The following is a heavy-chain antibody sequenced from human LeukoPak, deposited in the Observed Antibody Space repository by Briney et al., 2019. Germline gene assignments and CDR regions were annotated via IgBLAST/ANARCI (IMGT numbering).Heavy chain of an antibody. Sequence: PGGSLRLSCAASGFTFSSYSMNWVRQAPGKGLEWVSSISSSSSYIYYADSVKGRFTISRDNAKNSLYLQMNSLRAEDTAVYYCARDSVSDFWSGDTNWFDPWGQGTLVTVSS. V-gene: IGHV3-21*01. J-gene: IGHJ5*02. CDR3: ARDSVSDFWSGDTNWFDP. CDR2: ISSSSSYI. D-gene: IGHD3-3*01. CDR1: GFTFSSYS.